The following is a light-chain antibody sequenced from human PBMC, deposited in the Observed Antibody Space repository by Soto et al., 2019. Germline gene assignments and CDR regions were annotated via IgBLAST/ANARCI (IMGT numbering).Light chain of an antibody. Sequence: EIVLTQSPGTLSLSPGERATLSCRASQSVSSSYLAWYQQKPGQAPRLLIYGTSSRATGIPDRFSGSGSGTDFTLTISRLEPEECAVYYCQQYGSSPYTLGQGTKLEIK. J-gene: IGKJ2*01. CDR3: QQYGSSPYT. V-gene: IGKV3-20*01. CDR2: GTS. CDR1: QSVSSSY.